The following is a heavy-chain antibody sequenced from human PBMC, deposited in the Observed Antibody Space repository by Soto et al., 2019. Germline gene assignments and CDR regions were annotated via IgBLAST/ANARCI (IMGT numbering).Heavy chain of an antibody. CDR2: IIPIFGTA. Sequence: QVQLVQSGAEVKKPGSSVKVSCKASGGTFSSYAISWVRQAPGQGLEWMGGIIPIFGTANYAQKFQGRVTITADESTSTAYMELSSLRSEHTAVYYCARDSQAHYYDSTYAFDIWGQGTMVTVSS. V-gene: IGHV1-69*01. CDR3: ARDSQAHYYDSTYAFDI. CDR1: GGTFSSYA. J-gene: IGHJ3*02. D-gene: IGHD3-22*01.